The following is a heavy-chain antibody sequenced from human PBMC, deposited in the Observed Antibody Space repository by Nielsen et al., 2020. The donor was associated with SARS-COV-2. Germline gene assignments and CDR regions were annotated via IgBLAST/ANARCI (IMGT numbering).Heavy chain of an antibody. CDR1: GFTFGSYA. D-gene: IGHD6-13*01. J-gene: IGHJ4*02. CDR2: IGTSGT. Sequence: GESLKISCEVSGFTFGSYAMSWVRQAPGKGLEWVSVIGTSGTKYADSVKGRFTISRDNSKNTLYLQMNSLRADDTAVYYCAKDSRYSSSWYRGSDYWGQGTLVTVSS. V-gene: IGHV3-23*01. CDR3: AKDSRYSSSWYRGSDY.